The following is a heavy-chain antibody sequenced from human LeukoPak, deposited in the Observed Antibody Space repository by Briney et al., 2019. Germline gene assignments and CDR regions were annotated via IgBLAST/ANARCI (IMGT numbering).Heavy chain of an antibody. J-gene: IGHJ4*02. D-gene: IGHD6-13*01. CDR2: IYTSGST. CDR3: ASHTQQLMLFDY. Sequence: PSETLSLTCTVSGGSISSYYWSWIRQPAGKGLEWIGRIYTSGSTNYNPSLKSRVTMSVDTSENQFSLKLSSVTAADTAVYYCASHTQQLMLFDYWGQGTLVTVSS. CDR1: GGSISSYY. V-gene: IGHV4-4*07.